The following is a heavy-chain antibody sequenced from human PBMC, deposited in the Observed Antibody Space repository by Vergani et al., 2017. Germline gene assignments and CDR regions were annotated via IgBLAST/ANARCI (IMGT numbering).Heavy chain of an antibody. CDR1: GYSFTGYY. V-gene: IGHV1-2*06. J-gene: IGHJ5*02. CDR3: ARDGIALFPDVISNWLDL. D-gene: IGHD3-22*01. CDR2: SNPNSGGT. Sequence: QVQVVQSGAEVQKPGASVKVSCKASGYSFTGYYMYWVRQAPGQGLEWMGRSNPNSGGTQYAQKFQGRVTMTRDTSIRTAYMELSRLRSDDTAVYFCARDGIALFPDVISNWLDLWGQGTLVTVSS.